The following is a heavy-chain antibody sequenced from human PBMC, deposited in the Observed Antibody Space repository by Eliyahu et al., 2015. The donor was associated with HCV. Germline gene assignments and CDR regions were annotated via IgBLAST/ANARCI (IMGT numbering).Heavy chain of an antibody. CDR1: GGSISSYS. Sequence: QVQLQESGPGLVKPSETLSLTCTVXGGSISSYSWSWIRQPPGKGLEWIGYIHYSGSTHYNPSLKSRVTVSVDTSRNQFSLKLSSVTAADTAVYYCASGGGGIAVAGTGGWFDPWGQGTLVTVSS. CDR2: IHYSGST. D-gene: IGHD6-19*01. V-gene: IGHV4-59*01. CDR3: ASGGGGIAVAGTGGWFDP. J-gene: IGHJ5*02.